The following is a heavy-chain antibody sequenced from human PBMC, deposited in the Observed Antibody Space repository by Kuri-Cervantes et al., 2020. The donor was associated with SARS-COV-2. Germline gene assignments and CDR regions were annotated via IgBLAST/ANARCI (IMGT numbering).Heavy chain of an antibody. V-gene: IGHV4-34*01. CDR2: INYSGTT. D-gene: IGHD6-19*01. J-gene: IGHJ6*03. Sequence: SETLSLTCGVYGGSFSNFLWDWVRQPPGKGLEWIGEINYSGTTNYNPSLKSRVTISVDPSKNLFSLNLTSVTAADTAMHYCARLRRHNDGWFATGYYMDVWGKGTTVTVSS. CDR3: ARLRRHNDGWFATGYYMDV. CDR1: GGSFSNFL.